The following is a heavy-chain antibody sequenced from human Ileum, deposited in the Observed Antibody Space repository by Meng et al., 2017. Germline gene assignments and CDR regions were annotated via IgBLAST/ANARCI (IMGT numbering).Heavy chain of an antibody. J-gene: IGHJ4*02. D-gene: IGHD6-13*01. CDR1: GGSISSSNW. V-gene: IGHV4-4*02. CDR2: IYRSGST. Sequence: QARLQVAGPGLVTPSGTLSLTGAVSGGSISSSNWWSWVRQPPGKGLEWIGEIYRSGSTNYNPSLKSRVTISVDKSKNQFSLKLSSVTAADTAVYYCASLGPRTAAGRVYYFDYWGQGTLVTVSS. CDR3: ASLGPRTAAGRVYYFDY.